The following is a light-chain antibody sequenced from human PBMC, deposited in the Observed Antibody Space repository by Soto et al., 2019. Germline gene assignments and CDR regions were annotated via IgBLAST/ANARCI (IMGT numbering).Light chain of an antibody. CDR2: EVS. J-gene: IGLJ1*01. CDR1: SSDVGGYNY. Sequence: QSALTQPASVSGSPGQSITISCTGTSSDVGGYNYVSWYQQHPGKAPKLMIYEVSSRPSGVSNRFCGSKSGNTASLTISGLQAEDEADYYCSSYTSSSPLVFGTGTKLTVL. CDR3: SSYTSSSPLV. V-gene: IGLV2-14*01.